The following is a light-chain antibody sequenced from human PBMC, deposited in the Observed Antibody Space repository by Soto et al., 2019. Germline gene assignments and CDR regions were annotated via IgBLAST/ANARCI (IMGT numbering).Light chain of an antibody. CDR1: QSVGYH. Sequence: EIVLTQSPGTLSLSPGERATLSCRASQSVGYHLAWYQQKPGQAPRLLIYDASNRATGIPDRFSGSGSGTDFTLTISRLEPEDFAVYYCQQYGSSRTFGQGTKVDIK. CDR2: DAS. CDR3: QQYGSSRT. J-gene: IGKJ1*01. V-gene: IGKV3-20*01.